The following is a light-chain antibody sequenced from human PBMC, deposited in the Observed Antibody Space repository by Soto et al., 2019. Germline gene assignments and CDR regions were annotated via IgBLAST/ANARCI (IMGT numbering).Light chain of an antibody. CDR2: DDI. J-gene: IGLJ1*01. CDR1: SSNMXXKS. V-gene: IGLV1-51*01. CDR3: GSLDSSLSAYV. Sequence: QSVLTQPPSLSAAPGHKVTISCSGSSSNMXXKSVSWCQRLPGTAPKLLIYDDIKRTSGIPDRFSGSKSGTSATPGITGFQTGDQADYYCGSLDSSLSAYVVGTGTKVTVL.